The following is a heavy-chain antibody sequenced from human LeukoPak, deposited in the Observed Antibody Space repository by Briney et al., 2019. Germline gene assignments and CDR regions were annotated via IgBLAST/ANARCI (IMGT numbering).Heavy chain of an antibody. D-gene: IGHD3-22*01. J-gene: IGHJ3*02. CDR2: MNPNSGNT. CDR3: ARDPYYDSSGYYEPHAFDI. Sequence: GASVKVSCKASGYTFTSYDINWVRPATGQGLEWMGWMNPNSGNTGYAQKFQGRVTMTRNTSISTAYMELSSLRSGDTAVYYCARDPYYDSSGYYEPHAFDIWGQGTMVTVSS. CDR1: GYTFTSYD. V-gene: IGHV1-8*01.